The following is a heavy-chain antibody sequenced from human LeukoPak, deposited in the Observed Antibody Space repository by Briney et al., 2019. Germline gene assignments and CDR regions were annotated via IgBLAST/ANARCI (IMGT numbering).Heavy chain of an antibody. CDR3: TRDSALLGVAFDL. D-gene: IGHD2-15*01. Sequence: PGGSLRLSCSASGFPSNTYAIHWVRQAPGKGLEYVAGISSNGDNTDFADSAKGRFTISRDNSKSTLFLQMNSLRAEDTAVYFCTRDSALLGVAFDLWGQGTVVTVSS. CDR2: ISSNGDNT. CDR1: GFPSNTYA. V-gene: IGHV3-64D*06. J-gene: IGHJ3*01.